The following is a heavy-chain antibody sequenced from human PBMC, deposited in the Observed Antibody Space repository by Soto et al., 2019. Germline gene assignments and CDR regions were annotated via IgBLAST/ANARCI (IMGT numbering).Heavy chain of an antibody. J-gene: IGHJ4*02. V-gene: IGHV3-11*06. CDR3: ARATGYYHTSGSDS. CDR1: GFTFSDYY. Sequence: QVQLVESGGGLVKPGGSLRLSCAASGFTFSDYYMSWIRQAPGKGLEWISYISSNSNYKNHADPVRGRFTISRDNAKNSLYLQMNGLRAEDTAVYYCARATGYYHTSGSDSWGQGTLVTVSS. D-gene: IGHD3-22*01. CDR2: ISSNSNYK.